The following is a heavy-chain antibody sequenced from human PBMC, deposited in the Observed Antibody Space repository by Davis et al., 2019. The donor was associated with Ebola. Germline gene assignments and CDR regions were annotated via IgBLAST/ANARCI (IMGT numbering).Heavy chain of an antibody. CDR3: AKDLLWWSASDV. CDR1: GFSFSIYG. V-gene: IGHV3-NL1*01. CDR2: IGSSSNGR. D-gene: IGHD2-21*01. J-gene: IGHJ6*02. Sequence: PGGSLRLSCAASGFSFSIYGMHWVRQAPGKGLEWVSGIGSSSNGRQYADSVKGRFTISRDDSKNTVYLQMNNLRAEDTAVYYCAKDLLWWSASDVWGQGTTVTVSS.